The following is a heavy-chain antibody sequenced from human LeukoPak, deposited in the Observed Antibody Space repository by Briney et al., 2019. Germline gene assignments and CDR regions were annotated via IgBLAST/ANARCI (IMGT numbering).Heavy chain of an antibody. CDR2: IKQDGSEK. D-gene: IGHD6-13*01. CDR1: GFTFSSYW. J-gene: IGHJ4*02. CDR3: ARWWSSSSWDLDFDY. V-gene: IGHV3-7*01. Sequence: GGSLRLSCAASGFTFSSYWMSWVRQAPGKGLEWVANIKQDGSEKYYVDSVKGRFTISRDNAKKSLYLQGTRPRAEDTAVYYCARWWSSSSWDLDFDYWGQGTLVTVSS.